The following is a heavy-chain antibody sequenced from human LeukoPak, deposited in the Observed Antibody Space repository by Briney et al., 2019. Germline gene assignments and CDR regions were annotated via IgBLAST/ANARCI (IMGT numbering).Heavy chain of an antibody. CDR2: ISGSGGST. CDR1: GFTFSSYA. D-gene: IGHD3-22*01. J-gene: IGHJ4*02. V-gene: IGHV3-23*01. CDR3: AKFQANYYDSSGYGCFDY. Sequence: PGGSLRLSCAASGFTFSSYAMSWVRQAPGKGLEWVSAISGSGGSTYYADSVKGRFTISRDNSKNTLYLQMSSLRAEDTAVYYCAKFQANYYDSSGYGCFDYWGQGTLVTVSS.